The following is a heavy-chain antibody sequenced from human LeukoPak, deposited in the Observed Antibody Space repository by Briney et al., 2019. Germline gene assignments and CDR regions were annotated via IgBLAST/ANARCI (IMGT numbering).Heavy chain of an antibody. CDR1: GFPFTGSW. Sequence: TGGSLRLSCAAPGFPFTGSWMSGGRRAPGKGLEGVANIYQGGNGENYVGSVKGRFTISRDNAKNSLYLQMNSLRAEDTAVYYCARDAFSGSHNGENYWGQGTLVTVSS. J-gene: IGHJ4*02. V-gene: IGHV3-7*01. D-gene: IGHD1-26*01. CDR3: ARDAFSGSHNGENY. CDR2: IYQGGNGE.